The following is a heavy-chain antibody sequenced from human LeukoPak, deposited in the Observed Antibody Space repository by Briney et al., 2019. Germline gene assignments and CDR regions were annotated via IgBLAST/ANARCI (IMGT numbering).Heavy chain of an antibody. CDR3: ARGASSGWLDY. CDR2: IYYSGST. J-gene: IGHJ4*02. CDR1: GGSINSSSYY. V-gene: IGHV4-39*07. D-gene: IGHD6-19*01. Sequence: SETLSLTCTVSGGSINSSSYYWGWIRQPPGKGLEWIGTIYYSGSTYYNPPLKSRVTILVDTSKNQFSLKLSSVTAADTAVYYCARGASSGWLDYWGQGTLVTVSS.